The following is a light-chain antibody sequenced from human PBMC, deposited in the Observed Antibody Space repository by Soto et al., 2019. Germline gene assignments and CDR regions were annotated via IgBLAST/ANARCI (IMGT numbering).Light chain of an antibody. CDR2: DAS. V-gene: IGKV3-11*01. CDR1: QHIGTF. CDR3: QQYNNWPPLT. Sequence: IVLTQSPVTLSLSPGERATLSCRASQHIGTFLAWYQHKVGQAPRLLISDASKRATGTPARFSGSGSGTDFTLTISSLQSDDFAIYYCQQYNNWPPLTFGGGTKVEMK. J-gene: IGKJ4*01.